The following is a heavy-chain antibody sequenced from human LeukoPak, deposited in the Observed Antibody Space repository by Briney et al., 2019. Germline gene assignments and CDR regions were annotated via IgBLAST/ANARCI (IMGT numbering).Heavy chain of an antibody. Sequence: PGGSLRLSCAASGFTFSNYWMTWVRRAPGKGLEWVANIRPDGSVIHYVDSVKGRFTISRDSAKNSLYLQMNSLRAEDTAVYYCAKDAGYSSSWYWGQGTLVTVSS. D-gene: IGHD6-13*01. J-gene: IGHJ4*02. CDR2: IRPDGSVI. CDR3: AKDAGYSSSWY. V-gene: IGHV3-7*03. CDR1: GFTFSNYW.